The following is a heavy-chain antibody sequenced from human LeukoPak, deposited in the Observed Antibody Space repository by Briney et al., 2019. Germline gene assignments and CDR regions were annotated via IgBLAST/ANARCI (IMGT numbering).Heavy chain of an antibody. D-gene: IGHD2-15*01. V-gene: IGHV1-46*01. CDR2: INPSGGST. CDR1: GYTFTGYY. CDR3: ARALSYCSGGSCYGNWFDP. J-gene: IGHJ5*02. Sequence: ASVKVSCKASGYTFTGYYMHWVRQAPGQGLEWMGIINPSGGSTSYAQKFQGRVTMTRDTSTSTVYMELSSLRSEDTAVYYCARALSYCSGGSCYGNWFDPWGQGTLVTVSS.